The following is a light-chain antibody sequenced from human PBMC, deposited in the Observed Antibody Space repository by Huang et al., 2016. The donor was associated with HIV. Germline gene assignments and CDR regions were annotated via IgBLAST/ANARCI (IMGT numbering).Light chain of an antibody. J-gene: IGKJ5*01. Sequence: DIVMTQSPLSLAVTPGEPASISCRSSERLLHTNGYTYLEWYQQRTGQSPRLLIYMGSNRASGVPDRFRGSGSGTDFTLKISRVEAEDVGVYYCMQGLQTRITFGQGTRLEMK. CDR2: MGS. CDR3: MQGLQTRIT. CDR1: ERLLHTNGYTY. V-gene: IGKV2-28*01.